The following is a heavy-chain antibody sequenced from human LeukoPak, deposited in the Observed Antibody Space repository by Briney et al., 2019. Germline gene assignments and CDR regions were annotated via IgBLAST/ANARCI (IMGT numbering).Heavy chain of an antibody. CDR2: ISGSGGST. CDR3: AKDVWDDFWSGYYPEYFQH. J-gene: IGHJ1*01. Sequence: PGGSLRLSCAASGFTFSSYAMSWVRQAPGKGLGWVSAISGSGGSTYYADSVKGRFTISRDNSKNTLYLQMNSLRAEDTAVYYCAKDVWDDFWSGYYPEYFQHWGQGTLVTVSS. CDR1: GFTFSSYA. D-gene: IGHD3-3*01. V-gene: IGHV3-23*01.